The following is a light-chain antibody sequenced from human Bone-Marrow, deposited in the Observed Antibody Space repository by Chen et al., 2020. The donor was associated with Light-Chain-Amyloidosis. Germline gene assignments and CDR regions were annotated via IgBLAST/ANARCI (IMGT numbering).Light chain of an antibody. CDR2: GAS. V-gene: IGKV3-20*01. CDR3: KQFLGSPWT. J-gene: IGKJ1*01. Sequence: EIVLTQSPGTLSLSPGEKASLSCRASQSVSSYYIAWYQQRRGQAPRLLIYGASKRADGIPDRFSGSGFGTDFTLTISRLEADDFAVYFCKQFLGSPWTFGQGTKVEVK. CDR1: QSVSSYY.